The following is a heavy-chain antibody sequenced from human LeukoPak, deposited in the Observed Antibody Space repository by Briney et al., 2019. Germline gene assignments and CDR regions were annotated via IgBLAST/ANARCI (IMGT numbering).Heavy chain of an antibody. Sequence: GSLRLSCTVSGFTFGDYDMGWFRQPPGKGLEWIGEINHSGSTNYNPSLKSRVTISVDTSKNQFSLKLSSVTAADTAVYYCARGGYFGYWGQGTLVTVSS. CDR2: INHSGST. CDR3: ARGGYFGY. V-gene: IGHV4-34*01. CDR1: GFTFGDYD. J-gene: IGHJ4*02. D-gene: IGHD6-13*01.